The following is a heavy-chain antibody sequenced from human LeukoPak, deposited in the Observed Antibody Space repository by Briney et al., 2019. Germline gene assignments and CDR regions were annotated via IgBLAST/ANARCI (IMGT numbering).Heavy chain of an antibody. D-gene: IGHD6-19*01. CDR1: GFTFSSYW. J-gene: IGHJ4*02. Sequence: LPGGSLRLSCAASGFTFSSYWMSWVRQAPGKGLEWVANIKQDGSEKYYVDSVKGRFTISRDNAKNSLYLQMNSLRAEDTAVYYCARHYSSGWYYFDYWGQGALVTVSS. CDR2: IKQDGSEK. CDR3: ARHYSSGWYYFDY. V-gene: IGHV3-7*01.